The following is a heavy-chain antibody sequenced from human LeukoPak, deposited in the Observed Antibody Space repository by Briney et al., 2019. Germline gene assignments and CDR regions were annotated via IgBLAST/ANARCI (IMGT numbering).Heavy chain of an antibody. D-gene: IGHD6-13*01. Sequence: GASVKVSCKASGYTFTSYAMNWVRQAPGQGLEWMGWINTNTGNPTYAQGFTGRFVFSLDTSVSTAYLQISSLKAEDTAVHYCARAGSSSWYIPYYYYYYMDVWGKGTTVTVSS. CDR3: ARAGSSSWYIPYYYYYYMDV. CDR1: GYTFTSYA. CDR2: INTNTGNP. V-gene: IGHV7-4-1*02. J-gene: IGHJ6*03.